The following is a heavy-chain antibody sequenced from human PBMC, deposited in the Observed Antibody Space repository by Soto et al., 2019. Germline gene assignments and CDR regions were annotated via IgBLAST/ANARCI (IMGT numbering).Heavy chain of an antibody. CDR2: VNPTGGST. CDR3: ARHLAAGDS. V-gene: IGHV1-46*03. Sequence: QVQLVQSGAEVKKPGASVRVSCKASGYTFTSYYIHWVRQAPGQGLEWMAIVNPTGGSTNYAQKFQGRITVTFDTSTSTVFMELNSLRCEDTAVYYCARHLAAGDSWGQGTLVTVSS. CDR1: GYTFTSYY. D-gene: IGHD6-25*01. J-gene: IGHJ4*02.